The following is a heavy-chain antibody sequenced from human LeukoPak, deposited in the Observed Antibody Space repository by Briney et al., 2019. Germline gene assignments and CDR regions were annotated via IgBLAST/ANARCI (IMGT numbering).Heavy chain of an antibody. J-gene: IGHJ6*03. CDR2: IYYSGST. Sequence: SETLSLTCTVSGGSISSSSYYWGWIRQPPGKGLEWIGSIYYSGSTYYNPSLKSRVTISVDTSKNQFSLKLSSVTAADTAVYCCARHHRGVWWSDAKGYYMDVWGKGTTVTVSS. CDR3: ARHHRGVWWSDAKGYYMDV. V-gene: IGHV4-39*01. CDR1: GGSISSSSYY. D-gene: IGHD2-21*01.